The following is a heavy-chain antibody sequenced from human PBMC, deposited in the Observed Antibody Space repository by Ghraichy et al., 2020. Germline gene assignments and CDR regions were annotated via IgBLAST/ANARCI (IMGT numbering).Heavy chain of an antibody. CDR1: GFTFSSYA. D-gene: IGHD3-9*01. Sequence: GESLNISCAASGFTFSSYAMSWVRQAPGKGLEWVSAISGSGGSTYYADSVKGRFTISRDNSKNTLYLQMNSLRAEDTAVYYCGGYHNQYRFDYWGQGTLVTVSS. J-gene: IGHJ4*02. V-gene: IGHV3-23*01. CDR3: GGYHNQYRFDY. CDR2: ISGSGGST.